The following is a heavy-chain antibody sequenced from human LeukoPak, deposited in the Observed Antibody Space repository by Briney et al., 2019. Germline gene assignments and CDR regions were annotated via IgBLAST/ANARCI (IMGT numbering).Heavy chain of an antibody. CDR2: INPNSGGT. J-gene: IGHJ3*02. CDR1: GYTFTGYY. Sequence: ASVKVSCKASGYTFTGYYIHWVRQAPGQGLEWMGWINPNSGGTNYALKFQGRVTMTRDTSISTAYMDLSRLRSDDTAVYYCARDLLPIWGQGTMVTVSS. V-gene: IGHV1-2*02. CDR3: ARDLLPI.